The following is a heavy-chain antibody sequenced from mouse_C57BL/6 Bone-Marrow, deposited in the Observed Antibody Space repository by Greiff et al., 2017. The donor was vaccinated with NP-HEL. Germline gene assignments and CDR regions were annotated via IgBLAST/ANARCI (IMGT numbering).Heavy chain of an antibody. Sequence: EVQGVESGGGLVKPGGSLKLSCAASGFTFSDYGMHWVRQAPEKGLEWVAYISSGSSTIYYADTVKGRFTISRDNAKNTLFLQMTSQRSEDTAMDYCARGCGGLYYCAMDYGGQGTSVTVSS. D-gene: IGHD3-3*01. J-gene: IGHJ4*01. V-gene: IGHV5-17*01. CDR3: ARGCGGLYYCAMDY. CDR1: GFTFSDYG. CDR2: ISSGSSTI.